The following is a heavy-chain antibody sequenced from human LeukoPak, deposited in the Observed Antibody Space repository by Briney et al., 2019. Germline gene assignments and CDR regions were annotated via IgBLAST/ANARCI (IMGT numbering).Heavy chain of an antibody. CDR1: GLTFSSYE. Sequence: GGSLRLSCAASGLTFSSYEMNWVRQAPGKGLEWVSYISSSGSTIYYADSVKGRFTTSRDNAKNSVYLQMNSLRAEETAVYYCARGGYRYTTTWYYWGQGTLVTVSS. D-gene: IGHD2-2*01. CDR3: ARGGYRYTTTWYY. V-gene: IGHV3-48*03. CDR2: ISSSGSTI. J-gene: IGHJ4*02.